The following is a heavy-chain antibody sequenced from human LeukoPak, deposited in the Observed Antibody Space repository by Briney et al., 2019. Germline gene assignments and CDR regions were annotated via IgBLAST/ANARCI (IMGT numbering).Heavy chain of an antibody. CDR2: INYDGSDT. V-gene: IGHV3-74*01. Sequence: TGGSLRLSCAASGVTFSSYWMHWVRQAPGKGLVWVSRINYDGSDTYYADSVKGRFTISRDNAKRTLYLQMKSLSAEDTAMYYCAREGLGYSYGYWGQGALVTVSS. D-gene: IGHD5-18*01. J-gene: IGHJ4*02. CDR1: GVTFSSYW. CDR3: AREGLGYSYGY.